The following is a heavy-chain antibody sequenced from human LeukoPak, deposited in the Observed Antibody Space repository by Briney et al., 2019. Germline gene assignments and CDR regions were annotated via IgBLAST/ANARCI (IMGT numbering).Heavy chain of an antibody. Sequence: AASVKVSCKASGYTFTSYYMHWVRQAPGQGLEWMGWINPHSGGTNYAHKFQGRVTMTRDTSISTAYMELSSLRSDDTAVYYSAREGGSSYGYAYHWGQGTLVTVSS. J-gene: IGHJ5*02. CDR1: GYTFTSYY. V-gene: IGHV1-2*07. CDR2: INPHSGGT. D-gene: IGHD5-18*01. CDR3: AREGGSSYGYAYH.